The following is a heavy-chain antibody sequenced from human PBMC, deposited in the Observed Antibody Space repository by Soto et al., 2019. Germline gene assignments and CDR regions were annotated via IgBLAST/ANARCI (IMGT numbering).Heavy chain of an antibody. CDR3: AGEGRYYDSSGYYYALGFDY. Sequence: GGSLRLSCAASGFTFSSYGMHWVRQAPGKGLEWVAVIWYDGSNKYYADSVKGRFTISRDNSKNTLYLQMNSLRAEDTAVYYCAGEGRYYDSSGYYYALGFDYWGQGTLVTVSS. D-gene: IGHD3-22*01. J-gene: IGHJ4*02. CDR1: GFTFSSYG. V-gene: IGHV3-33*01. CDR2: IWYDGSNK.